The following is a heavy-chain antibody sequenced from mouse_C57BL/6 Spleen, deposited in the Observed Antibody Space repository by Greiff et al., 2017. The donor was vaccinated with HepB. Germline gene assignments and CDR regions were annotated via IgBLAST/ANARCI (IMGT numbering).Heavy chain of an antibody. J-gene: IGHJ1*03. CDR1: GYTFTSYW. V-gene: IGHV1-5*01. D-gene: IGHD1-1*01. CDR3: RLITTVVRYFDV. CDR2: IYPGNSDT. Sequence: VQLQQSGTVLARPGASVKMSCKTSGYTFTSYWMHWVKQRPGQGLEWIGAIYPGNSDTSYNQKFKGKAKLTAVTSTSTAYMELSSLTNEDSAVYYCRLITTVVRYFDVWGTGTTVTVSS.